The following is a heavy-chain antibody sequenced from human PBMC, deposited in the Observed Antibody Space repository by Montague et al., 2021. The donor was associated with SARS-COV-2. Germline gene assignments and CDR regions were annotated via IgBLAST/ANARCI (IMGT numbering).Heavy chain of an antibody. V-gene: IGHV4-34*01. D-gene: IGHD5-24*01. CDR3: ARRGYSYYYYGMDV. J-gene: IGHJ6*02. Sequence: SETLSLTCAVYGGSFSGYYCSWIRQPRGKGLEWIGESNHGGRTNXNPSLKSRVTISVDTSKNQFSLKLSSVTAADTAVYYCARRGYSYYYYGMDVWGQGTTVTVSS. CDR2: SNHGGRT. CDR1: GGSFSGYY.